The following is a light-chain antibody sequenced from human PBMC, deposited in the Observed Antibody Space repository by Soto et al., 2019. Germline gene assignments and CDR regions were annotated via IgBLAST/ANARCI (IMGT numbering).Light chain of an antibody. CDR1: QSVSSTY. CDR3: QQHGSSPWT. CDR2: GAS. V-gene: IGKV3-20*01. Sequence: EIALTQSPGTLSLSPGESATLSCKASQSVSSTYLAWFQQKPGQPPTLLIYGASSRATGIPDRFSGSGSGTDFSLTISRLEPEDFAVYSCQQHGSSPWTFGQGTKVEIK. J-gene: IGKJ1*01.